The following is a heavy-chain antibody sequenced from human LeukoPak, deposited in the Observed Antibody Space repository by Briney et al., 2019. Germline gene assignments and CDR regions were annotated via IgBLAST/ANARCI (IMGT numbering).Heavy chain of an antibody. CDR1: GYTFTSYY. CDR3: ARDLSGNHYGQFDY. V-gene: IGHV1-46*01. Sequence: ASVKVSCKASGYTFTSYYMHWVRQAPGQGLEWMGIINPGDGRTTYPQKFQGRVTMTRDTSTSTVYMELSSLRSEDTAVYYCARDLSGNHYGQFDYWGQGTLVTVSS. D-gene: IGHD1-26*01. CDR2: INPGDGRT. J-gene: IGHJ4*02.